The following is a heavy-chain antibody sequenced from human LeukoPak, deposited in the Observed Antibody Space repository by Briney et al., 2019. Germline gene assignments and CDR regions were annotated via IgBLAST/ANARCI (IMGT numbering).Heavy chain of an antibody. V-gene: IGHV3-74*01. Sequence: PGGSLRLSCAASGFTFSSYWMHWVRQAPGKGLVWVSHINSDGSSTRYADSVKGRFTISRDNAKNTVYLQMNSLRAEDTAVYYCARGYCSWTSCPVDYWGQGILATVSS. CDR1: GFTFSSYW. CDR3: ARGYCSWTSCPVDY. CDR2: INSDGSST. D-gene: IGHD2-2*01. J-gene: IGHJ4*02.